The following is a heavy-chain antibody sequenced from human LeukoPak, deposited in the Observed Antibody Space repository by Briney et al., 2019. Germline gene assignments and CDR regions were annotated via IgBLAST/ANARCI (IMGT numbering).Heavy chain of an antibody. CDR1: RYTFTSCD. V-gene: IGHV1-8*01. Sequence: ASAKVSCKASRYTFTSCDINWVRQATGQGLEWMGWMNPNSGNTGYGQSFQGRITMTRDISIGTAYMELSNLTSEDTAIYYCTRGSSGRRDNWGQGTLVTVSA. J-gene: IGHJ4*02. CDR2: MNPNSGNT. CDR3: TRGSSGRRDN. D-gene: IGHD6-19*01.